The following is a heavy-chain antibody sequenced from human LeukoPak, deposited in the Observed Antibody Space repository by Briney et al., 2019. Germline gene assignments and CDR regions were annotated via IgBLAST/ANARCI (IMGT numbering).Heavy chain of an antibody. J-gene: IGHJ6*02. CDR1: GFTFDDYT. CDR2: ISWDGGST. Sequence: PWGSLRLSCAASGFTFDDYTMHWVRQAPGKGLEWVSLISWDGGSTYYADSVKGRFTISRDNSKNSLYLQMNSLRTEDTALYYCAKDLAGYYYGMDVWGQGTTVTVSS. V-gene: IGHV3-43*01. CDR3: AKDLAGYYYGMDV.